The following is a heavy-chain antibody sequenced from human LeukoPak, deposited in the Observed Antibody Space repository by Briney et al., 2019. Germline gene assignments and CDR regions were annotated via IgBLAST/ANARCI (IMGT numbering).Heavy chain of an antibody. D-gene: IGHD2-2*01. J-gene: IGHJ4*02. CDR3: AKRYCSSTTCYDDRGAFDY. V-gene: IGHV4-4*02. CDR1: GGSISSSNW. Sequence: SGTLSLTCAVSGGSISSSNWWSWVRQPPGKGLEWIGGIYHSGSTYYNPSLKSRVTISVDTSKNQFSLKLSSVTAADTAVYYCAKRYCSSTTCYDDRGAFDYWGQGTLVTVSS. CDR2: IYHSGST.